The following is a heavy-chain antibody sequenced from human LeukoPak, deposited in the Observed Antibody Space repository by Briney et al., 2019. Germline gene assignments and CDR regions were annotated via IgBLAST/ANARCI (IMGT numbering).Heavy chain of an antibody. Sequence: GGSLRLSCAASGFTFSSYAMRWVRQAPGKGLEWVAVISYDGSNKYYADSVKGRFTISRDNSKNTLYLQMNGLRAEDTAVYYCARDFNKGTAMVNYYYYGMDVWGQGTTVTVSS. CDR1: GFTFSSYA. CDR2: ISYDGSNK. V-gene: IGHV3-30-3*01. D-gene: IGHD5-18*01. CDR3: ARDFNKGTAMVNYYYYGMDV. J-gene: IGHJ6*02.